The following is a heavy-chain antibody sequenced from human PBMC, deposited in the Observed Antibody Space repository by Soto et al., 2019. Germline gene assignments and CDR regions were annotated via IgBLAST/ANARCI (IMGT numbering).Heavy chain of an antibody. D-gene: IGHD2-21*02. CDR1: GYIFSIYW. V-gene: IGHV1-3*01. Sequence: GESLKISCKASGYIFSIYWIGWVRQAPGQRLEWMGWISAGNGNTKYSQKFQGRVTITRDTSASTAYMELSSLRSEDTAVYYCERIETGRVVTRPNWLDPWGQGTLVTVSS. J-gene: IGHJ5*02. CDR2: ISAGNGNT. CDR3: ERIETGRVVTRPNWLDP.